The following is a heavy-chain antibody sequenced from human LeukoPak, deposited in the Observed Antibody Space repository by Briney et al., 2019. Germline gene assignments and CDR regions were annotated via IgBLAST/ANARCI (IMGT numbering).Heavy chain of an antibody. CDR2: IYYSGST. V-gene: IGHV4-59*08. J-gene: IGHJ3*02. Sequence: SETLSLTCTVSGGSISSYYWSWLRQPPGKGLEWIGYIYYSGSTNYNPSLKSRVTISVDTSKNQFSLKLSSVTAADTAVYYCARQLDSSGYGGDAFDIWGQGTMVTVSS. CDR3: ARQLDSSGYGGDAFDI. CDR1: GGSISSYY. D-gene: IGHD3-22*01.